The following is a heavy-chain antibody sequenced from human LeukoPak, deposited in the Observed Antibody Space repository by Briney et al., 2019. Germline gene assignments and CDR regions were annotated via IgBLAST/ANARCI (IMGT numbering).Heavy chain of an antibody. D-gene: IGHD3-10*01. V-gene: IGHV3-48*03. CDR2: ISSSGSTI. J-gene: IGHJ5*02. Sequence: PGGSLRLSCAASGFTFSSYEMNWVRQAPGKGLEWVSYISSSGSTIYYADSVKGRFTISRDNAKNSLYLQMNSLRAEDTAVYYCARAICSGSTWGQGTLVTVSS. CDR1: GFTFSSYE. CDR3: ARAICSGST.